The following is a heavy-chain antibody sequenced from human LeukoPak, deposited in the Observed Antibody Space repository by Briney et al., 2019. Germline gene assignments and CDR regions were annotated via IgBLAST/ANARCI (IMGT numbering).Heavy chain of an antibody. D-gene: IGHD1-26*01. CDR2: IYPGDSDT. J-gene: IGHJ4*02. V-gene: IGHV5-51*01. CDR1: GYSFTSYW. Sequence: GESLKISCKGSGYSFTSYWIGWVRQMPGKGLEWMGIIYPGDSDTRYSPSFQGQVTISADKSISTAYLQWGTLKAPDTAIYYCACGSPRHFDYWGQGTLVTVSS. CDR3: ACGSPRHFDY.